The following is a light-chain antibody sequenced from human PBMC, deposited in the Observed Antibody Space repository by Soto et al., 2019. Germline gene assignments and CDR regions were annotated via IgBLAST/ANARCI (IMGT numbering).Light chain of an antibody. CDR1: QSVSSSF. Sequence: IVMTQSPGTLSLSPGERATLSCRASQSVSSSFLAWYQQKPGQAPSLLISRASSRATGFPARFSGSGSGTDFTLTINRLEPEDFAAYYCQQYSSSPLTFGRGTKVEIK. CDR2: RAS. V-gene: IGKV3-20*01. J-gene: IGKJ4*01. CDR3: QQYSSSPLT.